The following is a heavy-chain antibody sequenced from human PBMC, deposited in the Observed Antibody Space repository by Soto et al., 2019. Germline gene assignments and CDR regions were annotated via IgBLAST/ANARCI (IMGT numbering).Heavy chain of an antibody. J-gene: IGHJ4*01. CDR1: GFTFNSYA. CDR2: ISNDGSNK. CDR3: GKGCLGGGYCYFLVN. V-gene: IGHV3-30*18. D-gene: IGHD2-21*02. Sequence: QVQLVESGGGVVQPGRSLRLSCAASGFTFNSYAMHWVRQAPGKGLEWVAIISNDGSNKNYVDSVKGRFTISRDNSKNKLYRQMNSLTPEDTAVYFCGKGCLGGGYCYFLVNWGQGTLVTVSS.